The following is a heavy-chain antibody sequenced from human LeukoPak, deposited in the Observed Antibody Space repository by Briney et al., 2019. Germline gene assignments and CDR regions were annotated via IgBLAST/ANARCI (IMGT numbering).Heavy chain of an antibody. Sequence: ASVKVSCKASGYTFTSYDINWVRQATGQGLEWMGWMNPNSGNTGYAQKFQGRVTMTRNTSISTAYMELSSLRSEDTAVCYCARGRAVLLWFGELFNWFDPWGQGTLVTVSS. CDR3: ARGRAVLLWFGELFNWFDP. CDR2: MNPNSGNT. D-gene: IGHD3-10*01. J-gene: IGHJ5*02. V-gene: IGHV1-8*01. CDR1: GYTFTSYD.